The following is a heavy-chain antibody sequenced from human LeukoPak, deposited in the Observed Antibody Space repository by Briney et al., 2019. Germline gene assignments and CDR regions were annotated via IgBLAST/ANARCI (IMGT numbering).Heavy chain of an antibody. Sequence: SETLSLTCAVSGGSISSGGYSWSWHRQPPGKGLEWIGYIYHSGSTYYNPSLKSRVTISVDRSKNQFSLKLSSVTAADTAVYYCARGPGITMVRGVISYFDYWGQGTLVTVSS. CDR3: ARGPGITMVRGVISYFDY. CDR1: GGSISSGGYS. D-gene: IGHD3-10*01. V-gene: IGHV4-30-2*01. J-gene: IGHJ4*02. CDR2: IYHSGST.